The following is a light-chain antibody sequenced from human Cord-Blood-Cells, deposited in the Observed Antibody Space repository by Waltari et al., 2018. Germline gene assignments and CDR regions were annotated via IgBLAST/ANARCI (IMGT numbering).Light chain of an antibody. J-gene: IGLJ3*02. CDR1: SSHTGSNY. V-gene: IGLV1-47*01. Sequence: QSVLTQPPSASGTPGQRVTISCSGSSSHTGSNYVYWYQQLPGTAPKLLIYRNNQRPSGVPDRFSGSKSGTSASLAISGLRSEDEADYYCAAWDDSLSGNWVFGGGTKLTVL. CDR2: RNN. CDR3: AAWDDSLSGNWV.